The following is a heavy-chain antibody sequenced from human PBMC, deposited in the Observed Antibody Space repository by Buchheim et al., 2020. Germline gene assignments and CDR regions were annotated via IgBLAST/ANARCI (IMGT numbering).Heavy chain of an antibody. CDR2: IYYSGST. V-gene: IGHV4-39*07. CDR1: GGSISSSSYY. CDR3: ARDEYYDSSGTYYFDY. D-gene: IGHD3-22*01. J-gene: IGHJ4*02. Sequence: QLQLQESGPGLVKPSETLSLTCTVSGGSISSSSYYWGWIRQPPGKGLEWIGSIYYSGSTYYNPSLKSRVTIAVDTSKNQFPLKLSAVTAADTAVYYCARDEYYDSSGTYYFDYWGQGTL.